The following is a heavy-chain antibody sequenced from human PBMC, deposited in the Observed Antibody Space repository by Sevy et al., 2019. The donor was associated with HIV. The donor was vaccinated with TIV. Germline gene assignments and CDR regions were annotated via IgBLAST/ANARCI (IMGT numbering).Heavy chain of an antibody. Sequence: SETLSLTCTVSGGSISSSSYYWGWIRQPPGKGLEWIGSIYYSGSTYYNPSLKSRVTISVDTSKNQFSLKLSSVTAADTAVYYCARVGINYYDSSGISFYPWGQGTLVTVSS. V-gene: IGHV4-39*01. CDR1: GGSISSSSYY. CDR3: ARVGINYYDSSGISFYP. D-gene: IGHD3-22*01. J-gene: IGHJ5*02. CDR2: IYYSGST.